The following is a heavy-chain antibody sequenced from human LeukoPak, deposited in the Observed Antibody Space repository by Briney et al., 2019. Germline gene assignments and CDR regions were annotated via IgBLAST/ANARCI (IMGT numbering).Heavy chain of an antibody. J-gene: IGHJ4*02. CDR3: ASEATCIGTRCSVQRVAS. Sequence: PSETLSLTCTVSGGSISSYYWSWIRQPAGKGLEWIGRIHTSGSTNFNPSLQSRVTISVDKSKNQFSLKLNSVTAADTAVYYCASEATCIGTRCSVQRVASWGPGTLVMVSS. D-gene: IGHD2/OR15-2a*01. V-gene: IGHV4-4*07. CDR2: IHTSGST. CDR1: GGSISSYY.